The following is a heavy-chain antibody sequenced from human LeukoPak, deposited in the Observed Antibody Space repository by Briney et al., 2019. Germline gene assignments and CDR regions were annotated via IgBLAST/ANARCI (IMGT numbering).Heavy chain of an antibody. J-gene: IGHJ3*02. D-gene: IGHD6-6*01. CDR2: IYYSGST. V-gene: IGHV4-39*07. CDR1: GGSISSSSYY. CDR3: ARVRPVAARVAFDI. Sequence: SETLSLTCTVPGGSISSSSYYWGWIRQPPGKGLEWIGSIYYSGSTYYNPSLKSRVTISVDTSKNQFSLKLSSLTAADTAVYYCARVRPVAARVAFDIWGQGTMVTVS.